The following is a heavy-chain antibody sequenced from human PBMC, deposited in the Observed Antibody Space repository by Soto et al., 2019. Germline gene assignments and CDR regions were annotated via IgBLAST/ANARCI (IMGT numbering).Heavy chain of an antibody. CDR2: ISSSSSYI. V-gene: IGHV3-21*01. J-gene: IGHJ6*03. D-gene: IGHD6-13*01. CDR3: ARDLAIAAAGTRRYYYYYMDV. CDR1: GFTFSSYS. Sequence: GGSLRLSCAASGFTFSSYSMNWVRQAPGKGLEWVSSISSSSSYIYYADSVKGRFTISRDNAKNSLYLQMNSLRAEDTAVYYCARDLAIAAAGTRRYYYYYMDVWGKGTTVTVSS.